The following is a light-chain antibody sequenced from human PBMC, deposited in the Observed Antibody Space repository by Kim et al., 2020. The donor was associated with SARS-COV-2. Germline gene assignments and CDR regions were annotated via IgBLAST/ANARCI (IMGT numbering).Light chain of an antibody. V-gene: IGLV2-11*01. CDR1: SSYFGGYHY. Sequence: GQSVPISCTQTSSYFGGYHYVSCYQQHPGKAPQLMIYDVSKRPSGVPDRFSGSKSGNTASLTISGLQAEDEADYYCCSYAGSYTWVFGGGTQLTVL. CDR2: DVS. J-gene: IGLJ3*02. CDR3: CSYAGSYTWV.